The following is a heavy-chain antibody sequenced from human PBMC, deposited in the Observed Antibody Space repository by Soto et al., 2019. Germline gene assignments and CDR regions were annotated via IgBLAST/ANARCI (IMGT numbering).Heavy chain of an antibody. CDR3: TTDSGYYESSGYSYYFDD. V-gene: IGHV3-15*01. CDR1: GFTFSNAW. D-gene: IGHD3-22*01. CDR2: IKSKTDGGTT. J-gene: IGHJ4*02. Sequence: EVQLVESGGGLVKPGGSLRLSCAASGFTFSNAWMGWVRQAPGKGLEWVGRIKSKTDGGTTDYAAPVKGRFTISRDDSKSTLYLQMSSLKTEDAAVYYCTTDSGYYESSGYSYYFDDWGQGTLVTVSS.